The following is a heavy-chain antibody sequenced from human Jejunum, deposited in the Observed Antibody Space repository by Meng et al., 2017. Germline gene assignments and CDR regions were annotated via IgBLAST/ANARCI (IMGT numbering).Heavy chain of an antibody. J-gene: IGHJ4*02. CDR2: INEDGGDK. V-gene: IGHV3-7*01. CDR3: ARSRAIAD. CDR1: GFTIINLY. D-gene: IGHD2-21*01. Sequence: GGSLRLSCAASGFTIINLYMTWVRQAPGKGLEWVANINEDGGDKFYVDSVKGRFTISRDNAKNSLFLQMNSLRVEDTAVYYCARSRAIADWGQGTLVTVSS.